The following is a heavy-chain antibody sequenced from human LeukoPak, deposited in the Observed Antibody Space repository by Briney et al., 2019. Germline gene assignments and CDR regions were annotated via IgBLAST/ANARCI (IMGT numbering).Heavy chain of an antibody. D-gene: IGHD3-22*01. CDR3: ARDRMGGYYPDDAFDI. J-gene: IGHJ3*02. Sequence: GASVKVSCKASGYTFNGYYMHWVRQAPGQGLEWMGWINPNSGGTNYAQRFQGRVTMTRDTSISTAYMELSRLRSDDTAVYYCARDRMGGYYPDDAFDIWGQGTMVTVSS. V-gene: IGHV1-2*02. CDR2: INPNSGGT. CDR1: GYTFNGYY.